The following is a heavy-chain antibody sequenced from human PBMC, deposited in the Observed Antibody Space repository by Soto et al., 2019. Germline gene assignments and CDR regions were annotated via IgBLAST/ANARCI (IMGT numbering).Heavy chain of an antibody. V-gene: IGHV3-21*06. Sequence: EVQLVESGGGLGKPGGSLRLSCAASGFTFTRYSMNWVRQAPGKGLEWVSSISSTTNYIYYGDSMKGRFTISRDNGKNSLYLEIHSLRAEDTAVYYCARESEDLTSNFDYWGQGTLVTVSS. CDR1: GFTFTRYS. J-gene: IGHJ4*02. CDR3: ARESEDLTSNFDY. CDR2: ISSTTNYI.